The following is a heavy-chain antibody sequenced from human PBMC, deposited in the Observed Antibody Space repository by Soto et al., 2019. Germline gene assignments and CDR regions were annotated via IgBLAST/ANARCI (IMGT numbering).Heavy chain of an antibody. V-gene: IGHV3-74*01. Sequence: EAQLVESGGGLVQPGGSLRLSCAASGFTFSSRWMHWVRQAPGKGLVWVSRINADGTTTGYADSVKGRFTISRDNAKNTLDLQMNSLRAEDTAVYYCARDSTYWTDVSDAFDLWGQGTMVTVSS. D-gene: IGHD1-1*01. CDR3: ARDSTYWTDVSDAFDL. J-gene: IGHJ3*01. CDR1: GFTFSSRW. CDR2: INADGTTT.